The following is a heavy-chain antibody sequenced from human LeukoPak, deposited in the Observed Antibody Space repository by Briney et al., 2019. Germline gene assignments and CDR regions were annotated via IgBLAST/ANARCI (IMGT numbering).Heavy chain of an antibody. J-gene: IGHJ4*02. CDR2: VFHTGDT. CDR1: GDSIRSFY. V-gene: IGHV4-59*08. Sequence: SETLSLTCAVSGDSIRSFYRSWIRQPPGKGLEWIGYVFHTGDTNYNPSLKSRVTVSLDTSKNQIALRLTSVTAADTAVYYCARHPFATPFDHWGRGILVTVSS. CDR3: ARHPFATPFDH.